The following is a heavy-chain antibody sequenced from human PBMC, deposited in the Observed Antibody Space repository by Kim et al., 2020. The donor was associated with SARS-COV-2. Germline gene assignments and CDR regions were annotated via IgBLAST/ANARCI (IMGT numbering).Heavy chain of an antibody. J-gene: IGHJ4*02. D-gene: IGHD6-19*01. CDR1: GFTFGDYA. CDR2: ISWNSGSI. CDR3: AKDDSSGWYVGLIDY. Sequence: GGSLRLSCAASGFTFGDYAMHWVRQAPGKGLEWVSGISWNSGSIGYADSVKGRFTISRDNAKNSLYLQMNSLRAEDTALYYCAKDDSSGWYVGLIDYWGQGTLVTVSS. V-gene: IGHV3-9*01.